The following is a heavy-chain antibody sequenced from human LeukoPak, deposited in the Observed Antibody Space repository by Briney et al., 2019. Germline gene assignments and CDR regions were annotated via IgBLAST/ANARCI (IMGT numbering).Heavy chain of an antibody. J-gene: IGHJ6*02. CDR1: EFTFSSYS. CDR2: ITNSGNSK. D-gene: IGHD3-9*01. CDR3: ARGGVLRYFDWFRTAYYYYGMDV. Sequence: GGSLRLSCAASEFTFSSYSMNWVRQAPGKGLEWVSYITNSGNSKSYADSVKGRFTISRDNTKNSLYLQMNGLRAEDTAVYYCARGGVLRYFDWFRTAYYYYGMDVWGQGTTVTVSS. V-gene: IGHV3-48*01.